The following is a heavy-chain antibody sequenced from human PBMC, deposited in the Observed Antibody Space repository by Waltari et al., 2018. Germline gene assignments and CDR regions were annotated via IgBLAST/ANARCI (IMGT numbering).Heavy chain of an antibody. CDR2: IYYSGST. CDR1: GGSLSSYY. J-gene: IGHJ3*02. CDR3: AREGFGRNDAFDI. Sequence: QVQLQESGPGLVKPSETLSLTCTVSGGSLSSYYWSWIRQPPGKGLEWIGYIYYSGSTNYNPSLKSRVTISVDTSKNQFSLKLSSVTAADTAVYYCAREGFGRNDAFDIWGQGTMVTVSS. D-gene: IGHD3-10*01. V-gene: IGHV4-59*01.